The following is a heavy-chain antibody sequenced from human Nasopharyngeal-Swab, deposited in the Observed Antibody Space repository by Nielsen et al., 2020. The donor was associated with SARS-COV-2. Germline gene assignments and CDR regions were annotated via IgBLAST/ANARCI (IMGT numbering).Heavy chain of an antibody. Sequence: ASVKVSCKASGYTFTSYYMHWVRQAPGQGLEWRGIINPSGGSTNYAQKLQGRVTMTTDTSTSTAYMELRSLRSDDTAVYYCARDLSGAYYDFWSGYYDYYYGMDVWDQGTTVTVSS. CDR2: INPSGGST. V-gene: IGHV1-46*01. CDR1: GYTFTSYY. J-gene: IGHJ6*02. CDR3: ARDLSGAYYDFWSGYYDYYYGMDV. D-gene: IGHD3-3*01.